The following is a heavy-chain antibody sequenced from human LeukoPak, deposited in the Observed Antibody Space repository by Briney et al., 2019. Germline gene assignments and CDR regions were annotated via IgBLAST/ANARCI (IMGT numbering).Heavy chain of an antibody. CDR1: GFTFSSYA. V-gene: IGHV3-23*01. Sequence: PGGSLRLSCAASGFTFSSYAMSWVRQAPGKGLEWVSAISDNGSKTYYAASVKGRFTISRDNSKNTVYLQMNSLRGEDTAVYYCAKGKVNHDGALDAWGQGTLVTVSS. CDR2: ISDNGSKT. D-gene: IGHD2-21*01. CDR3: AKGKVNHDGALDA. J-gene: IGHJ3*01.